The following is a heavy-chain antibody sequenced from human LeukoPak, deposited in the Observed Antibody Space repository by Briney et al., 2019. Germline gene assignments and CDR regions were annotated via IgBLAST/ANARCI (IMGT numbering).Heavy chain of an antibody. D-gene: IGHD5-18*01. CDR1: GFTFSDYS. J-gene: IGHJ4*02. CDR3: ARVGRGYSFKVYYFDY. CDR2: IRYDGNNK. V-gene: IGHV3-30*02. Sequence: GGSLRLSCAASGFTFSDYSMHWVRQAPGKGLNWVAFIRYDGNNKYYADSVKGRFTISRDNSNNTLCLQMNSLRAEDTAVYYCARVGRGYSFKVYYFDYWGQGTLVTVSS.